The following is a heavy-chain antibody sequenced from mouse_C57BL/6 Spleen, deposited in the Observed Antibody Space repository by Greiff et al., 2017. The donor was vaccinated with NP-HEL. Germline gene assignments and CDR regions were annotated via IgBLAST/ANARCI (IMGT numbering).Heavy chain of an antibody. Sequence: VQLQQSGAELMKPGASVKLSCKATGYTFTGYWIEWVKQRPGHGLEWIGEILPGSGSTNNNEKFKGKATFTADTSSNTAYMQLSSLTTEDSAIYYCARRGYGSSYDAMDYWGQGTSVTVSS. V-gene: IGHV1-9*01. D-gene: IGHD1-1*01. J-gene: IGHJ4*01. CDR1: GYTFTGYW. CDR2: ILPGSGST. CDR3: ARRGYGSSYDAMDY.